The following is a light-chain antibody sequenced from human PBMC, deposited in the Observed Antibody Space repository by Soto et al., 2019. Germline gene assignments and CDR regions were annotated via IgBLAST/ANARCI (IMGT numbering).Light chain of an antibody. CDR2: KAS. Sequence: DIQMTQSPSTLSASVGDRVTISCRASQSISTWLAWYQQEPGKAPKLLIHKASSLQSGVPSRFSGSGSGTDFTLTISSLHHDDFATYYCQQYNSYSPTFGQGTKV. CDR1: QSISTW. J-gene: IGKJ1*01. CDR3: QQYNSYSPT. V-gene: IGKV1-5*03.